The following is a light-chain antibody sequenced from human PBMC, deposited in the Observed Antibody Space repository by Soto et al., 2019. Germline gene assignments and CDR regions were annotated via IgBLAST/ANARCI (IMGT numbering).Light chain of an antibody. CDR3: CSYADRYTFYV. J-gene: IGLJ1*01. CDR1: RNDIGAYNY. Sequence: QSALTQPSSVSGSPGQSVIIPCTGSRNDIGAYNYVSWYQQHPGKAPKLIIFDVTKRPSGVPHRFSGSKSGNTASLTISGLQAEDEADYFCCSYADRYTFYVFGSGTKLTVL. CDR2: DVT. V-gene: IGLV2-11*01.